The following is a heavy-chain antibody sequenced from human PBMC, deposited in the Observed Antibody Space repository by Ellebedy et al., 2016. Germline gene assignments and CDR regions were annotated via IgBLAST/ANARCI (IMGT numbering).Heavy chain of an antibody. CDR1: GLTYW. J-gene: IGHJ3*02. CDR3: ARRPSIVTAGGFDM. V-gene: IGHV3-7*03. D-gene: IGHD1-26*01. Sequence: GGSLRLSXAASGLTYWMNWVRQAPGKGLEWVANINQDGSERQYVDSVKGRFTISRDNAKNSLYLQMNSLKASDTAMYYCARRPSIVTAGGFDMWGQGTMVTVSS. CDR2: INQDGSER.